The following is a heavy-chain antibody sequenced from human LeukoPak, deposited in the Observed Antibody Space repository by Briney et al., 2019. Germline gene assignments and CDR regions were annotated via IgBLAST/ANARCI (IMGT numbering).Heavy chain of an antibody. CDR2: ISYDGSNK. D-gene: IGHD1-14*01. V-gene: IGHV3-30*04. CDR3: AREKAGYYYYGMDV. CDR1: GFTFSSYA. Sequence: SCKASGFTFSSYAMHWVRQAPGKGLEWVAVISYDGSNKYYADSVKGRFTISRDNSKNTLYLQMNSLRAEDTAVYYCAREKAGYYYYGMDVWGQGTTVTVSS. J-gene: IGHJ6*02.